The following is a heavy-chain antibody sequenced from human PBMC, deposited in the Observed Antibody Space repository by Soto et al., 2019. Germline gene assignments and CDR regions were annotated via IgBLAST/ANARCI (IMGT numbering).Heavy chain of an antibody. CDR3: ARDLYSYGFSGPDY. CDR1: GFTFSSYL. J-gene: IGHJ4*02. V-gene: IGHV3-7*03. CDR2: IKQDGSEK. D-gene: IGHD5-18*01. Sequence: GGSMRLSCAASGFTFSSYLMSWVGQSPGKGLEWVANIKQDGSEKYYVDSVKGRFTISRDNAKNSLYLQMNSQRAEDTAVYYCARDLYSYGFSGPDYWGQGTLVTVSS.